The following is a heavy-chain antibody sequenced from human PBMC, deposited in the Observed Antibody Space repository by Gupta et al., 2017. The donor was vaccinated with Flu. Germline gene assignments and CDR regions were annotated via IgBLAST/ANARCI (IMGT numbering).Heavy chain of an antibody. J-gene: IGHJ3*01. Sequence: EVQLLVSGGGLVQHGGSLRLSCAASGFTFSIFAMGWVRQAPGKGLQWVSNIRGDDYTTYYTESVKDRFTISRDNSKNTLYLQLYSLRLEVTAVYYCARDFYSQLLDGYDLWGQGTLVTVSS. CDR2: IRGDDYTT. CDR3: ARDFYSQLLDGYDL. D-gene: IGHD2-2*01. V-gene: IGHV3-23*01. CDR1: GFTFSIFA.